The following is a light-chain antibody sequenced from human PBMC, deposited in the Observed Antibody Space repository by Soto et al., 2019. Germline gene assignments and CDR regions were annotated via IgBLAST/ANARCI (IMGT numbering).Light chain of an antibody. J-gene: IGLJ1*01. CDR1: SSDVGSYNL. CDR2: AGS. CDR3: CSYADSSTYV. Sequence: QSVLTQPASVSGSPGQSITISCTGTSSDVGSYNLVSWYQQHPGKAPKLIIYAGSKRPSGVSNRFSGSQSGNTASLTISGLQAEDEAAYYCCSYADSSTYVFGTGTKVTVL. V-gene: IGLV2-23*01.